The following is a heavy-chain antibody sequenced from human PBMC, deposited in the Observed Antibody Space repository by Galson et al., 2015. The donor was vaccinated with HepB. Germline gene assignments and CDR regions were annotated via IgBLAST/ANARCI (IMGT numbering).Heavy chain of an antibody. CDR2: IKSETDGGTT. V-gene: IGHV3-15*01. D-gene: IGHD2-8*01. J-gene: IGHJ2*01. CDR1: GYTFSNAW. CDR3: ATGGISCTDGVCFDWYFDL. Sequence: SLRLSCAASGYTFSNAWMTWVRQVPEKGLEWVGRIKSETDGGTTDYAAPVKGRFTISRHDSENTLSLQMNSLKTEDTAVYYCATGGISCTDGVCFDWYFDLWGRGTLVTVSS.